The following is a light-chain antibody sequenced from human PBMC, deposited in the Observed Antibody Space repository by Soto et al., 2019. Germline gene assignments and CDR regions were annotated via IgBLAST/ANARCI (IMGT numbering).Light chain of an antibody. J-gene: IGKJ4*01. CDR3: QQYKSYPLT. V-gene: IGKV1D-16*01. CDR2: DAS. Sequence: DIQMTQSPSSLSASVGDRVPITCRASQGISTWLAWYQQKPEKAPKPMIFDASTLQSGVPSRFSGSGSGTDFTLTISSVQPEDVATYYCQQYKSYPLTLGGGTKVDIK. CDR1: QGISTW.